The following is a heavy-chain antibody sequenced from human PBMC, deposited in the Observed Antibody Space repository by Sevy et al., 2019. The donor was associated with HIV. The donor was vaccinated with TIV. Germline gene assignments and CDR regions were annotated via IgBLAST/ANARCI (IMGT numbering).Heavy chain of an antibody. D-gene: IGHD3-22*01. CDR1: GFTFPSSA. CDR3: AGGYDDSSGSLDY. J-gene: IGHJ4*02. CDR2: IVVGSGNT. Sequence: ASVKVSCKASGFTFPSSAVQWVRPARGQRLEWIGWIVVGSGNTNYAQKFQERVTITRYMSTSTAYMELSSLRSEDTAVYYCAGGYDDSSGSLDYWGQGTLVTVSS. V-gene: IGHV1-58*01.